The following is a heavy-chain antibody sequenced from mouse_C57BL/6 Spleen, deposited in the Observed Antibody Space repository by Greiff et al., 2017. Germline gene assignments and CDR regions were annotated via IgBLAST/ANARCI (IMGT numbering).Heavy chain of an antibody. CDR1: GFTFSDYY. Sequence: EVMLVESEGGLVQPGSSMKLSCTASGFTFSDYYMAWVRQVPEKGLEWVANINYDGSSTYYLDSLKSRFIISRDNAKNILYLQMSSLKSEDTATYYCARFFYAMDDWGQGTSVTVSS. J-gene: IGHJ4*01. CDR3: ARFFYAMDD. V-gene: IGHV5-16*01. CDR2: INYDGSST.